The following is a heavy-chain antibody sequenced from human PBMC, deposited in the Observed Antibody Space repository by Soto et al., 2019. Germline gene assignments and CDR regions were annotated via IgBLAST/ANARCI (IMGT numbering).Heavy chain of an antibody. V-gene: IGHV3-74*01. J-gene: IGHJ5*02. CDR2: INGDGTST. CDR3: ARGQGARYYDSSGYFNWFDP. D-gene: IGHD3-22*01. Sequence: GGSLRLSCAASGFTFSIHWMHWVRQAPGKGLVWVSRINGDGTSTGYADSVKGRFTISRDNSKNTLYLQMNSLRAEDTAVYYCARGQGARYYDSSGYFNWFDPWGQGTLVTVSS. CDR1: GFTFSIHW.